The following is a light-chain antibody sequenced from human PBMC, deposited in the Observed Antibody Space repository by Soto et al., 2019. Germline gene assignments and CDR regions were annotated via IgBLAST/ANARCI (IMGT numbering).Light chain of an antibody. CDR3: SSYTSSSTFSYV. J-gene: IGLJ1*01. V-gene: IGLV2-14*01. CDR1: SSDVGGYNY. Sequence: QSVLTQPASVSGSPGQSITISCTGTSSDVGGYNYVSWYQQHPGKAPKLMIYDVSNRPSGVSNRFSGSKSGNTASLTISGLQAEDEADYYCSSYTSSSTFSYVFGTGTEVTVL. CDR2: DVS.